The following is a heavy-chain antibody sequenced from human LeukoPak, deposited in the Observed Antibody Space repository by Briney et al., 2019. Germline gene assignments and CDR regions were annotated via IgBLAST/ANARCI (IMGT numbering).Heavy chain of an antibody. CDR1: GGSISSSSYY. CDR2: IYYSGST. Sequence: SETLSLTCTVSGGSISSSSYYWGWIRQPPGKGLEWIGSIYYSGSTYYNPSLKSRVTISVDTPKNQFSLKLSSVTAADTAVYYCASPGSSYSSGWYRAFDIWGQGTMVTVSS. D-gene: IGHD6-19*01. V-gene: IGHV4-39*01. J-gene: IGHJ3*02. CDR3: ASPGSSYSSGWYRAFDI.